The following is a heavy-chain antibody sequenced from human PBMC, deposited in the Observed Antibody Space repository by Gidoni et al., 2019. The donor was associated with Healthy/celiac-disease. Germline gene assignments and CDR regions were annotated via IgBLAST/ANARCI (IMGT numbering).Heavy chain of an antibody. V-gene: IGHV3-23*01. D-gene: IGHD3-22*01. Sequence: EVQLLESGGGLVQPGGSLRLSCAASGFTFSSKAMSWVRQAPGKGLEWVSAISGSGCSTYYADSVNGRFTISRDNSKNTLDLQMNSLRAEDTAVYYCAKDRGYYYDSSGYYLEYFQHWGQGTLVTVSS. CDR2: ISGSGCST. CDR1: GFTFSSKA. J-gene: IGHJ1*01. CDR3: AKDRGYYYDSSGYYLEYFQH.